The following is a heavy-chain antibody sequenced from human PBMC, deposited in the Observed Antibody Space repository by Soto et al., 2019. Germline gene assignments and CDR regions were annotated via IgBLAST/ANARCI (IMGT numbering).Heavy chain of an antibody. CDR1: GFTFSSYG. V-gene: IGHV3-30*18. CDR2: ISYDGSNK. Sequence: GGSLRLSCAASGFTFSSYGMHWVRQAPGKGLEWVAVISYDGSNKYYADSVKGRFTISRDNSKNTLYLQMNSLRAEDTAMYYNAKGSTWPPNGPIDDWGQGTLVTVSS. D-gene: IGHD4-17*01. CDR3: AKGSTWPPNGPIDD. J-gene: IGHJ4*02.